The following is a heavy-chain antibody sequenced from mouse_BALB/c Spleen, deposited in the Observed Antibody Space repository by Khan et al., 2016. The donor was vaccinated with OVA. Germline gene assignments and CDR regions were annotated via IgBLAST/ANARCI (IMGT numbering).Heavy chain of an antibody. CDR1: GYTFTFYD. CDR3: ARETHDYRGYFDV. D-gene: IGHD2-13*01. J-gene: IGHJ1*01. CDR2: IFPGNGNT. Sequence: QIQLVQSGTELVKPGASVKLSCKASGYTFTFYDINWVRQRPEQGLEWIGWIFPGNGNTNYNEKFKGKATLTTDKSSSTAYMQLSWLTSEDSAVYFCARETHDYRGYFDVWGAGTTVTVSS. V-gene: IGHV1S56*01.